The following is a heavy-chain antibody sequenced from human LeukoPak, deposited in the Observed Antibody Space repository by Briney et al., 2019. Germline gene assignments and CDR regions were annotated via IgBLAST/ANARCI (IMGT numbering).Heavy chain of an antibody. V-gene: IGHV1-2*02. CDR3: ARAAPLHGGPYLIGP. Sequence: ASVKVSCKASGYSFTDYYMHWVRQAPGQGLEWMGWINPNSGGTSSARKFQGRVTMTRDTSIATVYMEVSWLTSADTAIYYCARAAPLHGGPYLIGPWGQGTLVTVSS. CDR1: GYSFTDYY. J-gene: IGHJ5*02. CDR2: INPNSGGT. D-gene: IGHD2-21*01.